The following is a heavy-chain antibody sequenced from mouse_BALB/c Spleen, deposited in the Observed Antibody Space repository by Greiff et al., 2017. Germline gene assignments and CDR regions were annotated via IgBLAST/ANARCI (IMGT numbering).Heavy chain of an antibody. Sequence: QVQLQQSGAELARPGASVKLSCKASGYTFTSYWMQWVKQRPGQGLEWIGAIYPGDGDTRYTQKFKGKATLTADKSSSTAYMQLSSLASEDSAVYYCATHYDEDAMDYWGQGTSVTVSS. V-gene: IGHV1-87*01. CDR3: ATHYDEDAMDY. J-gene: IGHJ4*01. CDR2: IYPGDGDT. CDR1: GYTFTSYW. D-gene: IGHD2-4*01.